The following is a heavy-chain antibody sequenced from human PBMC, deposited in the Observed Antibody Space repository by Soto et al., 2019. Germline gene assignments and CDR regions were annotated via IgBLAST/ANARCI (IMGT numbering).Heavy chain of an antibody. V-gene: IGHV4-59*08. CDR3: ARHPGYYDILTGYTTYYFDY. Sequence: SETLSLTCTVSGGSIGTYYWSWIRQPPGKGLEWIGYIYYRGNTDYNPSLKSRVTISLDTPKNQFSLKLSSVTAADTAVYYCARHPGYYDILTGYTTYYFDYCGQGILVTVSS. D-gene: IGHD3-9*01. CDR2: IYYRGNT. CDR1: GGSIGTYY. J-gene: IGHJ4*02.